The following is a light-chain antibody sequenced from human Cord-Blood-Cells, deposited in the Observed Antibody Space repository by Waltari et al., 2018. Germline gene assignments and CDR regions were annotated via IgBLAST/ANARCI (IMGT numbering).Light chain of an antibody. Sequence: SALTQPPSASGSPGQSVTIPCTGTSSDVGGYNYVSWYQQHPGKAPILMIYEVSKRPSGVPDRFSGSKAGNTASLTVSGLQAEDEADYYCSSYAGSNNYVFGTGTKVTVL. V-gene: IGLV2-8*01. CDR3: SSYAGSNNYV. CDR2: EVS. J-gene: IGLJ1*01. CDR1: SSDVGGYNY.